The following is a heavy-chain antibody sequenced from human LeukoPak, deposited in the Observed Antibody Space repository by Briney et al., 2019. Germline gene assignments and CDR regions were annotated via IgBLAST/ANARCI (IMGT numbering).Heavy chain of an antibody. Sequence: PSETLSLTCAVYGGSFSDYYWSWIRQPPGKGLEWIGEINHSGSTNYNPSLKSRVTISVDTSKNQFSLKLSSVTAADTAVYYCARSLTTMALGYDYWGQGTLVTVPS. CDR3: ARSLTTMALGYDY. D-gene: IGHD5-18*01. CDR2: INHSGST. V-gene: IGHV4-34*01. J-gene: IGHJ4*02. CDR1: GGSFSDYY.